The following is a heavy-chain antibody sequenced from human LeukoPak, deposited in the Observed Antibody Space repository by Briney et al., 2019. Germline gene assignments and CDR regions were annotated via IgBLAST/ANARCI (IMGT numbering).Heavy chain of an antibody. D-gene: IGHD3-22*01. CDR2: IYWDDDK. CDR3: AHRKNYYDSSVFDN. Sequence: ESGPTLVNPTQTLTLTCTFSGFSLHTRGVGVGWIPQPPGRALEWLSLIYWDDDKRYSPSLKSRLTITKDTSKNQVVLTMTNMDPVDTATYFCAHRKNYYDSSVFDNWGQGTLVTVSS. J-gene: IGHJ4*02. CDR1: GFSLHTRGVG. V-gene: IGHV2-5*02.